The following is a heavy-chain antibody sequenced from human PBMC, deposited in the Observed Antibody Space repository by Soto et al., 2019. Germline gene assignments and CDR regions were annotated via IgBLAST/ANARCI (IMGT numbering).Heavy chain of an antibody. J-gene: IGHJ4*02. CDR3: ARSGTYSDFAF. Sequence: EVQLVESGGGLVQPGGSLSLSCAASGFPFSTYWMSWVRQAPGKGLEWVANIKPDGSEKHYVESVKGRFTISRDNAKKSLFLQINSLRAEDTAVYFCARSGTYSDFAFWGPGTLVTVCS. D-gene: IGHD1-26*01. CDR1: GFPFSTYW. CDR2: IKPDGSEK. V-gene: IGHV3-7*01.